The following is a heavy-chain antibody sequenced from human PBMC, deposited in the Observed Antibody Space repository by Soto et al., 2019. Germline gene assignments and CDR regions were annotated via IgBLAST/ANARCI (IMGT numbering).Heavy chain of an antibody. Sequence: PSETLSLTCTVSGGSISSYHLAWIRQSPGGGLESIGYVSNTATTTYNPSLKNRVTISVDASKNQFYLKLTSVTAADTAVYYCARDKITGLFDYWGQGTLVTVSS. V-gene: IGHV4-59*12. CDR3: ARDKITGLFDY. CDR1: GGSISSYH. CDR2: VSNTATT. D-gene: IGHD2-8*02. J-gene: IGHJ4*02.